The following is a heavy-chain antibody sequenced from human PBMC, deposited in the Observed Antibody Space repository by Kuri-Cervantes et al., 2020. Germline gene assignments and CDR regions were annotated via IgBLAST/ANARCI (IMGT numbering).Heavy chain of an antibody. CDR3: ARAHYYDSSGYFLNYYGMDV. V-gene: IGHV3-30-3*01. Sequence: GGSLRLSCAASGFTFSSYAMHWVRQAPGKGLEWVAVTSYDGSNKYYADSVKGRFTISRDNSKNTLYQQMNCLRAEDTAVYYCARAHYYDSSGYFLNYYGMDVWGQGTTVTVSS. CDR2: TSYDGSNK. CDR1: GFTFSSYA. D-gene: IGHD3-22*01. J-gene: IGHJ6*02.